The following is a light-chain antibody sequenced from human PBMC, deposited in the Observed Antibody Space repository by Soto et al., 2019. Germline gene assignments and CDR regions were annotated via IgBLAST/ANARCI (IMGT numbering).Light chain of an antibody. J-gene: IGLJ7*01. CDR3: SSYTSRNTVV. CDR2: DVT. Sequence: QSALTQPASVSGSPGQSITMSCTGASSDIDGYDYVSWYQHHPGEAPKLLIYDVTNRPSGVSNRFSASKSGNTASLTISGLQAEDEADYYCSSYTSRNTVVFGGGTQRPSS. CDR1: SSDIDGYDY. V-gene: IGLV2-14*01.